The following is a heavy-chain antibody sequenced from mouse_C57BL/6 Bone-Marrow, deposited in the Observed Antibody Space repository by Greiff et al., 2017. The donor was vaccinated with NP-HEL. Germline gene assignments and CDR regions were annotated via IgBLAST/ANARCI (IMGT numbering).Heavy chain of an antibody. CDR2: INPNNGGT. D-gene: IGHD2-2*01. V-gene: IGHV1-26*01. Sequence: VQLQQSGPELVKPGASVKISCKASGYTFTDYYMNWVKQSHGKSLEWIGDINPNNGGTSYNQKFKGKATLTVDKSSSTAYMELRSQTSEDSAVYYCARGEWLAWFAYWGQGTLVTVSA. CDR3: ARGEWLAWFAY. J-gene: IGHJ3*01. CDR1: GYTFTDYY.